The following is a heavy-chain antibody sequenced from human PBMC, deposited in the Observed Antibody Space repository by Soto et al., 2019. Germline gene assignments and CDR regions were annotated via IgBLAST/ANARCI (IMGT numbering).Heavy chain of an antibody. CDR2: ISSSGSTI. J-gene: IGHJ5*02. CDR3: ARERSSWSWFDP. CDR1: GFTFSDYY. D-gene: IGHD6-13*01. V-gene: IGHV3-11*01. Sequence: SGGSLRLSCAASGFTFSDYYMSWIRQAPGKGLEWASYISSSGSTIYYADSVKGRFTISRDNAKNSLYLQMNSLRAEDTAVYYCARERSSWSWFDPWGQGTLVTVSS.